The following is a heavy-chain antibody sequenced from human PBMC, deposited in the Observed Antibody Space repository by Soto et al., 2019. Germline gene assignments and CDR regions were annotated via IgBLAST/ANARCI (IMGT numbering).Heavy chain of an antibody. CDR1: GYTFTRYT. Sequence: ASVKVSCKASGYTFTRYTMNWVRQAPGQRLEWMGWINPDNGNTKSSQKFQDRVIITRDTSASTAYMDLSSLRSEDTAVYYCARGIAPGQLHPWGKRTLVTVCS. J-gene: IGHJ5*02. CDR2: INPDNGNT. D-gene: IGHD1-1*01. CDR3: ARGIAPGQLHP. V-gene: IGHV1-3*01.